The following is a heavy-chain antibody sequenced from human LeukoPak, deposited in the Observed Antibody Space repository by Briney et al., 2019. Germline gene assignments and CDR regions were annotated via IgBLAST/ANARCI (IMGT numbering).Heavy chain of an antibody. CDR3: ARRSVSGTGYYYYMDV. CDR1: GYSISSGYY. Sequence: PSETLSLTCAVSGYSISSGYYWGWIRQPPGKGLEWIGSIYHSGSTYYNPSLKSRVTISVDTSKNQFSLKLSSVTAADTAVHYCARRSVSGTGYYYYMDVWGKGTTVTVSS. J-gene: IGHJ6*03. CDR2: IYHSGST. V-gene: IGHV4-38-2*01. D-gene: IGHD1-1*01.